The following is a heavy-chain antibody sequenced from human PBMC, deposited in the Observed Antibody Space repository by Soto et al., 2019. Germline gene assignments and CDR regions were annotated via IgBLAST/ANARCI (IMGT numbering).Heavy chain of an antibody. V-gene: IGHV4-34*01. CDR3: ARGRTIAARPKFDY. CDR2: INHSGST. CDR1: GGSFSGYY. D-gene: IGHD6-13*01. J-gene: IGHJ4*02. Sequence: PSETLSLTCAVYGGSFSGYYWSWFRQPPGKGLEWIGEINHSGSTNYNPSLKSRVTISVDTSKNQFSLKLSSVTAADTAVYYCARGRTIAARPKFDYWGQGTLDTVSS.